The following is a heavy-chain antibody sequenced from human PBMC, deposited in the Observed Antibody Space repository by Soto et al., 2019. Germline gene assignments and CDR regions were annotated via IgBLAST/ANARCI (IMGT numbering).Heavy chain of an antibody. CDR1: GDSVSSNTAA. V-gene: IGHV6-1*01. CDR2: TYCRSNGRH. J-gene: IGHJ4*02. Sequence: TLSLTCAISGDSVSSNTAAWHWIRSSPSRGLEWLGRTYCRSNGRHDYAVSVKSRITVNPDTSKNHFSLQLNSVTPDDTAVYYCARGVAGSGFDLWGQGTLVTVSS. CDR3: ARGVAGSGFDL. D-gene: IGHD6-19*01.